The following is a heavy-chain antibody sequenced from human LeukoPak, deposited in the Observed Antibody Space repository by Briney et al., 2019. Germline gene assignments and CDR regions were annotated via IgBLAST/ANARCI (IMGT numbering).Heavy chain of an antibody. V-gene: IGHV3-7*01. CDR2: IKQDGSEK. CDR3: ARSQIAARRTDRGVLFDY. CDR1: GFTFSSYW. J-gene: IGHJ4*02. D-gene: IGHD6-6*01. Sequence: GGSLRLSCAASGFTFSSYWMSWVRQAPGKGLEWVANIKQDGSEKYYVDSVKGRFTISRDNAKNSLYLQMNSLRAGDTAVYYCARSQIAARRTDRGVLFDYWGQGTLVTVSS.